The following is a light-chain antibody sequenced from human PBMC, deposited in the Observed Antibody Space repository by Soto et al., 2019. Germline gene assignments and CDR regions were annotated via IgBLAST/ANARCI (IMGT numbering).Light chain of an antibody. CDR1: QSVSSSY. J-gene: IGKJ4*01. CDR3: QQYGSSL. CDR2: DAS. Sequence: EIVLTQSPGTLSLSPGERATLSCRASQSVSSSYLAWYQQKPGQAPRLLIYDASSRATGIPDRFSGSGSGTDFTLTISRLEPEDFAVYYCQQYGSSLFGGGTKVEIK. V-gene: IGKV3-20*01.